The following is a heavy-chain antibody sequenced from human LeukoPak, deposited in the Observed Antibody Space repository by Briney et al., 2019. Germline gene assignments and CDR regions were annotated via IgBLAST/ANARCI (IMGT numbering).Heavy chain of an antibody. D-gene: IGHD1-26*01. CDR1: GYSISSGYY. Sequence: SETLSLTCTVSGYSISSGYYWGWIRQPPGKGLEWIGSIYHSGSTYYNPSLKSRVTISVDTSKNQFSLKLSSVTAADTAVYYCARGTGIVGATPCDYWGQGTLVTVSS. CDR2: IYHSGST. V-gene: IGHV4-38-2*02. J-gene: IGHJ4*02. CDR3: ARGTGIVGATPCDY.